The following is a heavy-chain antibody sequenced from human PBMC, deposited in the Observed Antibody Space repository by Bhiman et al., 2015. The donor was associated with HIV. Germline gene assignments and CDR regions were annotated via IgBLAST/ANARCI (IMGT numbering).Heavy chain of an antibody. CDR1: GFTFDDYA. V-gene: IGHV3-21*01. CDR2: ISSGRSYI. CDR3: ATDRPGDYETYFDS. D-gene: IGHD4-17*01. J-gene: IGHJ4*01. Sequence: EVQLVESGGGLVQPGRSLRLSCAASGFTFDDYAMHWVRQAPGKGLEWVSCISSGRSYIYYADSVKGRFTVSRDNTKNSLFLQMDSLRAEDTAVYYCATDRPGDYETYFDSWGHGTLVTVSS.